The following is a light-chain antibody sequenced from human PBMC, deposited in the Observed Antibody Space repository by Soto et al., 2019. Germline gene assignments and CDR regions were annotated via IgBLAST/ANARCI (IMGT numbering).Light chain of an antibody. Sequence: QSVLTQPPSASGTPGQRVTISCSGSSSNIGDNYVYWYQQLPRTAPKLLIYRTDQRPSGVPDRFSGSKSGTSASLTISGLRSEDEGDFYCAAWDASLTGPVFGGGTKVTVL. CDR2: RTD. CDR3: AAWDASLTGPV. J-gene: IGLJ2*01. V-gene: IGLV1-47*01. CDR1: SSNIGDNY.